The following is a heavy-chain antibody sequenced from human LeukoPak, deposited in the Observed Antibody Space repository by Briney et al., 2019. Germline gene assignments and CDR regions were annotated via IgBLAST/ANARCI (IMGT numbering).Heavy chain of an antibody. J-gene: IGHJ4*02. CDR2: MNPGSGNT. D-gene: IGHD3/OR15-3a*01. CDR3: TRGGIIILGVATVVDY. V-gene: IGHV1-8*01. Sequence: ASAKVSCKASGYTFTSYDINWVRQTTGHGLEWMGWMNPGSGNTGYARKFQGRVTMTRNTSISTVYMEVSGLRSEDTAVYYCTRGGIIILGVATVVDYWGQGTLVTVSS. CDR1: GYTFTSYD.